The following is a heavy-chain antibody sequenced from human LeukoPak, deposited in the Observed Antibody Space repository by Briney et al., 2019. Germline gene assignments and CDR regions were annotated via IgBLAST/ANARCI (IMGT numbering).Heavy chain of an antibody. CDR1: GFTFSTYG. Sequence: GGSLRLSCAASGFTFSTYGMHWVRQAPGKGLEWVAVISYDGDNKYYADSVKGRFTISRDNSKNTLYLQMNGLRAEDTAVYYCARGRSITLLRGVAMSDGFDIWGQGAMVAVSS. D-gene: IGHD3-10*01. CDR2: ISYDGDNK. V-gene: IGHV3-33*08. J-gene: IGHJ3*02. CDR3: ARGRSITLLRGVAMSDGFDI.